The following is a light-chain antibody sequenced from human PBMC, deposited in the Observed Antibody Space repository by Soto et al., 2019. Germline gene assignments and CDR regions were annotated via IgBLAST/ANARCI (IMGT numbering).Light chain of an antibody. V-gene: IGKV3-20*01. J-gene: IGKJ5*01. CDR3: QQYGSSPYT. CDR1: QSVSSY. CDR2: GAS. Sequence: EIVLTQSPATLSLSPAERATLSCRASQSVSSYLAWYQQKPGQAPKLLIYGASSRATGIPDRFSGSGSGTDFTLTISRLEPEDFAVYYCQQYGSSPYTFGQGTRLEIK.